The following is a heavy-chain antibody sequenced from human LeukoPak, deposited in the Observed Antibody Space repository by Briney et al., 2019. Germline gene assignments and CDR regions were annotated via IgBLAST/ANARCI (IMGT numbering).Heavy chain of an antibody. CDR3: AKDREWDDYAEYDY. D-gene: IGHD4-17*01. CDR2: ISGSGVDT. Sequence: GGSLRLSCAASGFTFRNYAMSWVRQAPGKGLEWVSTISGSGVDTDYADSVKDRFPISRDNSRNTLYLQMNSLRADDTAVYYCAKDREWDDYAEYDYWGQGTLVTVSS. CDR1: GFTFRNYA. V-gene: IGHV3-23*01. J-gene: IGHJ4*02.